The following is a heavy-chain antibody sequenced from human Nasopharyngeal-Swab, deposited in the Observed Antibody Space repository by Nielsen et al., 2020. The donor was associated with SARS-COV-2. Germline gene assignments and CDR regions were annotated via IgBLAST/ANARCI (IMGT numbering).Heavy chain of an antibody. CDR2: ISSSSSYI. D-gene: IGHD5-18*01. Sequence: GESLKISCAASGCTFSSYSMNWVRQAPGKGLEWVSSISSSSSYIYYADSVKGRFTISRDNAKNSLYLQMNSLRAEDTAVYYCARDWDTAMVTNYYYYMDVWGKGTTVTVSS. V-gene: IGHV3-21*01. CDR3: ARDWDTAMVTNYYYYMDV. J-gene: IGHJ6*03. CDR1: GCTFSSYS.